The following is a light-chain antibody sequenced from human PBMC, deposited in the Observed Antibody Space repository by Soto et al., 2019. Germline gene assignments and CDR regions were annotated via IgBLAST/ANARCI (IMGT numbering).Light chain of an antibody. Sequence: DIPMTQSPSSLSASVGDRVTITCRASQTISTYLNWYQQRPGKAPKVLIYAASSLQSGVPSRFSGSGSGTECTLTISGLQPEDCATYYCQQGCSSPLTFGGGTRVEI. V-gene: IGKV1-39*01. CDR2: AAS. J-gene: IGKJ4*01. CDR3: QQGCSSPLT. CDR1: QTISTY.